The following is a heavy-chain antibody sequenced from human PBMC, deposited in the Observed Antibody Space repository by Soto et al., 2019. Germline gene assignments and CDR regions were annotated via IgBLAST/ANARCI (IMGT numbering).Heavy chain of an antibody. CDR1: GGSISSYY. Sequence: PSETLSLTCSVSGGSISSYYWSWLRQPPGKGLEWIGYIYYSGSTNYNPSLKSRVTISVDTSKNQFSLKLSSVTAADTAVYYCARWNSCGYYFDYWGQGTLVTVSS. J-gene: IGHJ4*02. CDR2: IYYSGST. CDR3: ARWNSCGYYFDY. V-gene: IGHV4-59*08. D-gene: IGHD5-18*01.